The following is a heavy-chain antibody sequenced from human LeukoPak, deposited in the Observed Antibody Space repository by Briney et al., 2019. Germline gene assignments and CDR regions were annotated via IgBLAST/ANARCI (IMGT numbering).Heavy chain of an antibody. CDR3: VKDRHCSSTSCYAPFDY. J-gene: IGHJ4*02. CDR1: GFTFSSYA. D-gene: IGHD2-2*01. CDR2: ISSNGGST. Sequence: GGSLRLSCSASGFTFSSYAMHWVRQAPGKGLEYVSAISSNGGSTYCADSVKGRFTISRDNSKNTLYLQMSSLRAEDTAVYYCVKDRHCSSTSCYAPFDYWGQGTLVTVSS. V-gene: IGHV3-64D*06.